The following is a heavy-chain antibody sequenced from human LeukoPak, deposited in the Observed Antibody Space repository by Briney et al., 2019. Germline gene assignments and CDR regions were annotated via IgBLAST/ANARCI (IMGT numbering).Heavy chain of an antibody. J-gene: IGHJ4*02. Sequence: SETLSLTCTVSGGSISSYCWSWIRQPPGKGLEWIGYIYYSGSTNYNPSLKSRVTISVDTSKNQFSLKLSSVTAADTAVYYCARLVNSITMVRGAYDYWGQGTLVTVSS. CDR2: IYYSGST. CDR3: ARLVNSITMVRGAYDY. D-gene: IGHD3-10*01. V-gene: IGHV4-59*08. CDR1: GGSISSYC.